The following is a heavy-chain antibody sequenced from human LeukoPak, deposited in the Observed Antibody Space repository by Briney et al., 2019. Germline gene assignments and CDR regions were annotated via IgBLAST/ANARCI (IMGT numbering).Heavy chain of an antibody. Sequence: GSLGLSCAGSGFSVSDHYINWVRQASGKGVELVSNIYVGGANYYADSVKGRFTISRDNSENRVYLQMDSLRAEDTAVYHCMSRPVLSVSSNNYYVDVWGKGTTVIVSS. CDR3: MSRPVLSVSSNNYYVDV. D-gene: IGHD4-11*01. V-gene: IGHV3-53*01. J-gene: IGHJ6*03. CDR2: IYVGGAN. CDR1: GFSVSDHY.